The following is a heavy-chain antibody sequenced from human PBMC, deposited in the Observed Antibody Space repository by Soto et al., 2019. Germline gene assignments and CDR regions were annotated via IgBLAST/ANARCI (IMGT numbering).Heavy chain of an antibody. D-gene: IGHD6-19*01. CDR2: INAGNGNT. V-gene: IGHV1-3*01. CDR3: ARDLGGWPDY. CDR1: GYTFTSYA. J-gene: IGHJ4*02. Sequence: ASVKVSCKASGYTFTSYAIHWERQAPGQRLEWMGWINAGNGNTKYSQKFQDRVTITRDTSASTAYMELSSLRSEDTAVYYCARDLGGWPDYWGQGTLVTVSS.